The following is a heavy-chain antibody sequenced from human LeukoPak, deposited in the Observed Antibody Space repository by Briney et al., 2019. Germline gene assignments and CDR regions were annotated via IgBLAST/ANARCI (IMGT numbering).Heavy chain of an antibody. J-gene: IGHJ4*02. D-gene: IGHD3-22*01. CDR2: MNPNSGNT. CDR3: AREDYYDSGSNDY. CDR1: GYTFTSYD. Sequence: ASVKVSCKASGYTFTSYDINWVRQATGQGLEWMGWMNPNSGNTAYAQKFQGRVTITRNTSISTAYMELSSLRSEDTAVYYCAREDYYDSGSNDYWGQGTLVTVSS. V-gene: IGHV1-8*03.